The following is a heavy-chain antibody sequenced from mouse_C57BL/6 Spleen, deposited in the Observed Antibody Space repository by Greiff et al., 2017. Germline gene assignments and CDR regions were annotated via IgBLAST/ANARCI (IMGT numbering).Heavy chain of an antibody. CDR2: IDPSDSYT. CDR1: GYTFTSYW. V-gene: IGHV1-69*01. CDR3: ARGATVVAYYFDY. J-gene: IGHJ2*01. D-gene: IGHD1-1*01. Sequence: QVQLQQPGAELVMPGASVKLSCKASGYTFTSYWMHWVKQRPGQGLEWIGEIDPSDSYTNYNQKFKGKSTLTVDKSSSTAYMQLSSLTSEDSAVYYCARGATVVAYYFDYWGQGTTLTVSS.